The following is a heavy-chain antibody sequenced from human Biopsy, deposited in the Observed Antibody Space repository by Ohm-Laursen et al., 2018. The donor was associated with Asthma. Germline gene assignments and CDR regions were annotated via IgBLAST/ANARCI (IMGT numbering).Heavy chain of an antibody. CDR1: GGTFNTYV. CDR2: INSFFGTT. Sequence: SSVKVSCKSLGGTFNTYVIGCVRQAPGQGLEWMGGINSFFGTTTYPQKFQDRVTITADDSTSTVYMELSSLRSEDTAVYYCARKAGSCISRTCYSLDFWGQGTLVTVSS. D-gene: IGHD2-2*01. J-gene: IGHJ4*02. V-gene: IGHV1-69*01. CDR3: ARKAGSCISRTCYSLDF.